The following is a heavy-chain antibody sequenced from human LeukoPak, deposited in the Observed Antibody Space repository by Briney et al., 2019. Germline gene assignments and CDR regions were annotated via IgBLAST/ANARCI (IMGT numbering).Heavy chain of an antibody. Sequence: GSLRLYCAASGFIFSSYSMSWVCQAPGKGLEWVSVITGSGGNTYYADSVKGRFTISKDNSKNTVYLQMSSLRVDDTAVYYCAKAASSSWPSYYYGMDVWGQGTTVTVSS. CDR2: ITGSGGNT. D-gene: IGHD6-13*01. V-gene: IGHV3-23*01. CDR1: GFIFSSYS. CDR3: AKAASSSWPSYYYGMDV. J-gene: IGHJ6*02.